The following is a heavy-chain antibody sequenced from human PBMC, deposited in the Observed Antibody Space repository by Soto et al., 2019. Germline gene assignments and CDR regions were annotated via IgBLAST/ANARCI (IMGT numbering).Heavy chain of an antibody. Sequence: SVKVSCKASGYTFTTYGISWVRQAPGQGLEWMGWISVYNGNTNYAQKLQGRVTMTTDTSTSTAYMELRSLRSDDTAVYYCARTAYDPSTHYRHSGQGTLVTVSS. CDR2: ISVYNGNT. V-gene: IGHV1-18*01. CDR1: GYTFTTYG. D-gene: IGHD3-22*01. CDR3: ARTAYDPSTHYRH. J-gene: IGHJ4*02.